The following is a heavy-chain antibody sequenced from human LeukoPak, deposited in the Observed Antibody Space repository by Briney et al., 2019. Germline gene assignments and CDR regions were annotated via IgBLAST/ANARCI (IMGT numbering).Heavy chain of an antibody. CDR3: AREPTPINCSGGRGYTPYGMDV. V-gene: IGHV3-21*01. CDR2: ISSSNRYK. D-gene: IGHD2-15*01. J-gene: IGHJ6*02. CDR1: GFTFSSYT. Sequence: TVSCPASGFTFSSYTMNWVRQAPGKGLKWVASISSSNRYKYYAASVKGRLTTSRDNAENPLYLQINGLSADDTAVYYSAREPTPINCSGGRGYTPYGMDVWGQGTTVTVSS.